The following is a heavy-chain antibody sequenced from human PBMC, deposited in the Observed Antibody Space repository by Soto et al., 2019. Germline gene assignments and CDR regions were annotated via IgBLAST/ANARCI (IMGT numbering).Heavy chain of an antibody. CDR1: GYSFTSYW. Sequence: PGESLKISCTGVGYSFTSYWIGWVRQMPGKGLEWMGIIYPGDSDTRYSPSFQGQVTISADKSITTAYMELSSLRSEDTAVYYCTRGADPWGQGTLVTVSS. CDR2: IYPGDSDT. J-gene: IGHJ5*02. CDR3: TRGADP. V-gene: IGHV5-51*01.